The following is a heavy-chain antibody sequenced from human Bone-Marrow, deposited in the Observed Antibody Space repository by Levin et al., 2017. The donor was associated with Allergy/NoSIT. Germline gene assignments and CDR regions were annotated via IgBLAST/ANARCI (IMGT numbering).Heavy chain of an antibody. V-gene: IGHV1-2*06. CDR3: ARDLDARAGVLALWDY. D-gene: IGHD2-8*02. J-gene: IGHJ4*02. Sequence: AASVKVSCKASGYTFTGYYMHWVRQAPGQGLEWMGRINPNSGGTNYAQKFQGRVTMTRDTSISTAYMELSRLRSDDTAVYYCARDLDARAGVLALWDYWGQGTLVTVSS. CDR1: GYTFTGYY. CDR2: INPNSGGT.